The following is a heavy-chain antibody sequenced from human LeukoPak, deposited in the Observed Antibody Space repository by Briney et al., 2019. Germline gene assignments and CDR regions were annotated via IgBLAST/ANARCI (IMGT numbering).Heavy chain of an antibody. J-gene: IGHJ5*02. CDR1: GYTFTSYG. V-gene: IGHV1-18*01. D-gene: IGHD4-17*01. CDR2: ISAYNGNT. CDR3: SRDLKSDGDFGAWGFDP. Sequence: VASVKVSCKASGYTFTSYGISWVRQAPGQGLEGMGWISAYNGNTNYAQKLQGRVTMTTDTSTSTAYMELRSLRSDDTAVYYFSRDLKSDGDFGAWGFDPWGQGTLVTVSS.